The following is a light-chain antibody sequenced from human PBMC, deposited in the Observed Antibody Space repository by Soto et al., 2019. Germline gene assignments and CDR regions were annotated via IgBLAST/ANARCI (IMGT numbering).Light chain of an antibody. CDR2: EVS. CDR1: SSDVGGYNY. CDR3: SSYAGSNMI. J-gene: IGLJ1*01. Sequence: QSVLTQPPSASGSPGQSVTISCTGTSSDVGGYNYVSWYQQHPGKAPKLMIYEVSKRPSGVPDRFSGSKSGNTASLTVSGLQAEEEADYYCSSYAGSNMIFGTGTKLTVL. V-gene: IGLV2-8*01.